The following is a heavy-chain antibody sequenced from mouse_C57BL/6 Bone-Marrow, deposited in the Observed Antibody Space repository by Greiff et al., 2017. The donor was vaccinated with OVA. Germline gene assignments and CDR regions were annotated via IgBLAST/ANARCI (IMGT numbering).Heavy chain of an antibody. D-gene: IGHD2-4*01. CDR2: IYPGSGNT. CDR1: GYTFTDYY. J-gene: IGHJ2*01. V-gene: IGHV1-76*01. CDR3: ARVPDYDGDY. Sequence: VQLQQSGAELVRPGASVKLSCKASGYTFTDYYINWVKQRPGQGLEWIARIYPGSGNTYYNEKFKGKATLTAEKSSSTAYMQLSSLTSEDSAVYFCARVPDYDGDYWGQGTTLTVSS.